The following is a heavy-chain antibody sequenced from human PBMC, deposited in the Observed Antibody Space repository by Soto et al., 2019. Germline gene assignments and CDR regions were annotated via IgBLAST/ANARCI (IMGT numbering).Heavy chain of an antibody. CDR2: ISWDGGST. CDR3: AKAQGGDTAMVLDY. Sequence: EVQLVESGGVVVQPGGSLRLSCAASGFTFDDYTMHWVRQAPGKVLEWVSLISWDGGSTYYAYSVKGRFTISRDNSKNSLYLQMNSLRTEDTALYYCAKAQGGDTAMVLDYWGQGTLVTVSS. D-gene: IGHD5-18*01. CDR1: GFTFDDYT. V-gene: IGHV3-43*01. J-gene: IGHJ4*02.